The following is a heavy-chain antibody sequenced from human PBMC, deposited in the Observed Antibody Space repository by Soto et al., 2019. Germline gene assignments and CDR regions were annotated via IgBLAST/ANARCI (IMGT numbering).Heavy chain of an antibody. D-gene: IGHD2-15*01. CDR3: ARGPTHCSGGSCYSTSKNWYFDL. J-gene: IGHJ2*01. Sequence: QVQLQESGPGLVKPSQTLSLTCTVSGGSISSGGYYWSWIREHPGKGLEWIGYIYYSGSTYYNPSLKSRVTIPVDTSKNQFSLMLSSVTAADTAVYYCARGPTHCSGGSCYSTSKNWYFDLWGRGTLVTVSS. V-gene: IGHV4-31*03. CDR1: GGSISSGGYY. CDR2: IYYSGST.